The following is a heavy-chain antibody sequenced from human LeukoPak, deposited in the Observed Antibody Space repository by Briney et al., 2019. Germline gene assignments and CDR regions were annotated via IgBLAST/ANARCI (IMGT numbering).Heavy chain of an antibody. CDR3: AKKEVAYYYGMDV. CDR1: GFTFSSYG. D-gene: IGHD5-24*01. CDR2: ISYDGSNK. Sequence: GGSLRLSCAASGFTFSSYGMPWVRQAPGKGLEWVAVISYDGSNKYYADSVKGRFTISRDNSKNTLYLQMNSLRAEDTAVYYCAKKEVAYYYGMDVWGQGTTVTVSS. J-gene: IGHJ6*02. V-gene: IGHV3-30*18.